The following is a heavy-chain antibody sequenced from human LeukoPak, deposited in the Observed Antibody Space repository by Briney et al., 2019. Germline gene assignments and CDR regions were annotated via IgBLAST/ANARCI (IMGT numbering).Heavy chain of an antibody. CDR1: GFPFSSHG. CDR2: IWYDGSDT. Sequence: GGSLRLSCGASGFPFSSHGMHWVRQAPGKGLEWVAPIWYDGSDTYYADSVKGRFTISRDNSKNTLYLQMNSLRAEGTAAYYCARDFAAYGSGIFQHWGQGTLVTVSS. J-gene: IGHJ1*01. CDR3: ARDFAAYGSGIFQH. D-gene: IGHD6-19*01. V-gene: IGHV3-33*01.